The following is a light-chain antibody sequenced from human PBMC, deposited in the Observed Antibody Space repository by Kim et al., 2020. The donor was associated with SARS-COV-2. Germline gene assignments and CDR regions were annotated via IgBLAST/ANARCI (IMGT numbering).Light chain of an antibody. Sequence: QSVLTQPASVSGSPGQSVTISCTGTTSDVGGYNYVSWYCQHPGKAPKVLIYDVTSRSSGVSSRFSGSKAGNTASLTISGLQAEDEADYYCSSYSGRSNGVVFGGGTQLTVL. V-gene: IGLV2-14*03. CDR2: DVT. CDR3: SSYSGRSNGVV. CDR1: TSDVGGYNY. J-gene: IGLJ3*02.